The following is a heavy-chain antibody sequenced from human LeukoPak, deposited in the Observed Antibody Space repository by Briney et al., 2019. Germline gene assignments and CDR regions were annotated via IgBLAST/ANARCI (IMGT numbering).Heavy chain of an antibody. V-gene: IGHV4-4*07. Sequence: SETLSLTCTVSGGSISSYYWSWIRQPAGKGLEWIGRIYTSGSTNYNPSLKSRVTMSVDTSKNQFSLKLGSVTAADTAVYYCARGGCSGGSCYGWFDPWGQGTLVTVSS. CDR2: IYTSGST. CDR1: GGSISSYY. J-gene: IGHJ5*02. D-gene: IGHD2-15*01. CDR3: ARGGCSGGSCYGWFDP.